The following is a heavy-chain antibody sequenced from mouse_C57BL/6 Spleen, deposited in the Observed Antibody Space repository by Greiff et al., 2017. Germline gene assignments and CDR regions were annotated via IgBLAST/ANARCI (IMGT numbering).Heavy chain of an antibody. D-gene: IGHD1-1*01. CDR2: IYPSDSET. CDR1: GYTFTSYW. J-gene: IGHJ4*01. Sequence: QVQLQQPGAELVRPGSSVKLSCKASGYTFTSYWMDWVKQRPGQGLEWIGNIYPSDSETHYNQKFKDKATLTVDKSSSTAYMQLSSLTSEDSAVYYCARGDDGSRDYYAMDYWGQGTSVTVSS. CDR3: ARGDDGSRDYYAMDY. V-gene: IGHV1-61*01.